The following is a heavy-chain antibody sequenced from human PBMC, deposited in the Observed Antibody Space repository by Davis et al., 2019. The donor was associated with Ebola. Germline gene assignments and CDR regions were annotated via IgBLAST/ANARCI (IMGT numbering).Heavy chain of an antibody. CDR3: ARVPRLHGDYGMDV. V-gene: IGHV1-2*04. CDR2: INPNSGGT. Sequence: ASVKVSCKASGYTFTGYYMHWVRQAPGQGLEWMGWINPNSGGTNYAQKFQGWVTMTRDTSISTAYMELSRLRSDDTAVNYCARVPRLHGDYGMDVWGQGTTVTVSS. D-gene: IGHD4-11*01. J-gene: IGHJ6*02. CDR1: GYTFTGYY.